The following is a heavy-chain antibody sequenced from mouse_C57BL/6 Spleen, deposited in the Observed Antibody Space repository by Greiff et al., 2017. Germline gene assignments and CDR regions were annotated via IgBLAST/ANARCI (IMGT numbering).Heavy chain of an antibody. CDR3: ARSDAWFAY. CDR1: GYAFTNYL. V-gene: IGHV1-54*01. CDR2: INPGSGGT. Sequence: QVQLKESGAELVRPGTSVKVSCKASGYAFTNYLIEWVKQRPGQGLEWIGVINPGSGGTNYNEKFKGKATLTADKSSSTAYMQLSSLTSEDSAVYFCARSDAWFAYWGQGTLVTVSA. J-gene: IGHJ3*01.